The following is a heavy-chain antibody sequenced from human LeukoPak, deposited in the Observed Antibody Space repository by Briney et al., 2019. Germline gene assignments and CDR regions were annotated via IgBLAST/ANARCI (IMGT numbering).Heavy chain of an antibody. V-gene: IGHV4-34*01. Sequence: SETLSLTCAVSGGSFSGYYWSWIRQPPGKGLEWIGEINHSGSTNYNPSLKSRVTISVDTSKNHFSLKLSPVTAADTAVYYCAGYCSSTSCYEGPWGQGTLVTVSS. CDR3: AGYCSSTSCYEGP. CDR1: GGSFSGYY. CDR2: INHSGST. D-gene: IGHD2-2*01. J-gene: IGHJ5*02.